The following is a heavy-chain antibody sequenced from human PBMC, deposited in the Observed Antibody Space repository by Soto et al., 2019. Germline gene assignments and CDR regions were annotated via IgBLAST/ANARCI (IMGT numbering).Heavy chain of an antibody. Sequence: QVQLVESGGGVVQPGRSLRLSCAASGFTFSSYGMHWVRQAPGKGLEWVAVISYDGSNKYYADSLKGRFTISRDNSKNTLYLQMNSLRAEDTAVYYCAKERWGYCSGGSCSTFDYWGQGTLVTVSS. J-gene: IGHJ4*02. CDR1: GFTFSSYG. V-gene: IGHV3-30*18. D-gene: IGHD2-15*01. CDR2: ISYDGSNK. CDR3: AKERWGYCSGGSCSTFDY.